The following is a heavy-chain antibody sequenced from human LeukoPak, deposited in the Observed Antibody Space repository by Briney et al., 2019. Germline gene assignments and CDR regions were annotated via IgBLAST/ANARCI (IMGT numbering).Heavy chain of an antibody. Sequence: PGGSLRLSCAASGFTFSSYAMHWVRQAPGKGLEWVAVISYDGSNKYYADSVKGRFTISRDNSKNTPYLQMNSLRAEDTAVYYCARWEGLAYYFDYWGQGTLVTVSS. V-gene: IGHV3-30-3*01. CDR1: GFTFSSYA. D-gene: IGHD1-26*01. CDR2: ISYDGSNK. CDR3: ARWEGLAYYFDY. J-gene: IGHJ4*02.